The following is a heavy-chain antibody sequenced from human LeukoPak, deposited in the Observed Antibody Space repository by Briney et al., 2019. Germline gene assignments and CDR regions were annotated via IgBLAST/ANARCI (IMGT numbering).Heavy chain of an antibody. CDR3: ARAPSYYDILTGYYNRSPYYFDY. D-gene: IGHD3-9*01. CDR1: GGSISSYY. CDR2: IYYSGST. Sequence: SETLSLTCTVSGGSISSYYWSWIRQPPGKGLEWIGYIYYSGSTNYNPSLKSRVTISVDTSKNQFSLKLSSVTAADTAVYYCARAPSYYDILTGYYNRSPYYFDYWGQGTLVTVSS. V-gene: IGHV4-59*12. J-gene: IGHJ4*02.